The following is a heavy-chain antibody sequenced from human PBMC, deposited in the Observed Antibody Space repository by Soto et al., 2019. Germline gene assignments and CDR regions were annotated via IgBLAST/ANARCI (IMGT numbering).Heavy chain of an antibody. V-gene: IGHV4-39*07. J-gene: IGHJ5*02. D-gene: IGHD6-25*01. CDR3: GSVRPSGYVLS. CDR1: GGSISSSNYY. CDR2: ISRSGYT. Sequence: NPSETLSLTCTVSGGSISSSNYYWGWIRQPPGKGLEWIGSISRSGYTQYNPSLKSRVTISVDTSKNQFSLNLASVTAADTAFYYCGSVRPSGYVLSWGQGTLVTVSS.